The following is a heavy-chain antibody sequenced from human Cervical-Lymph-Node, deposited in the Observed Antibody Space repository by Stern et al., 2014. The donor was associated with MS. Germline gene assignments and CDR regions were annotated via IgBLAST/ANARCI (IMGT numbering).Heavy chain of an antibody. CDR1: GYTFTGSY. V-gene: IGHV1-2*06. J-gene: IGHJ1*01. D-gene: IGHD7-27*01. CDR2: INPNSGGT. CDR3: ARDASGLN. Sequence: QEQLVQSGAEVKKPGASVKVSCQAFGYTFTGSYMNWVRQAPGQGLELMGRINPNSGGTNYAQKFQGRVTMTRDSSISTAYMELSRLRSDDTAVYYCARDASGLNWGQGTLVTVSS.